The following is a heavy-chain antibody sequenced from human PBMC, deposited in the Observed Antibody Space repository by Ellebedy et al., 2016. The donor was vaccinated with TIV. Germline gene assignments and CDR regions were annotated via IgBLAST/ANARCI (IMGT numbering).Heavy chain of an antibody. CDR2: MHGSGRGI. CDR1: GFTFSAFA. D-gene: IGHD3-10*01. CDR3: ARTLRSGGNAFEI. Sequence: PGGSLRLSCEASGFTFSAFAMGWVRQTPGKGLEWVSGMHGSGRGISYSESVKGRFIISRDNSKNILYLQMNSLRAEDTAVYYCARTLRSGGNAFEIWGQGTMVTVSS. V-gene: IGHV3-23*01. J-gene: IGHJ3*02.